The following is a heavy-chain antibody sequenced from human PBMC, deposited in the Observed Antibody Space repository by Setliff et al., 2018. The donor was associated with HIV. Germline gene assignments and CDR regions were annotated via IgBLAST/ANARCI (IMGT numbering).Heavy chain of an antibody. V-gene: IGHV4-34*01. CDR1: GLPFGNYY. CDR2: VNHNGNI. D-gene: IGHD2-21*02. J-gene: IGHJ4*02. Sequence: SETLSLTCGLNGLPFGNYYWNWTRQSPGKGLEWIVEVNHNGNINYNPSLQSRVTVSVDTSKPHYSLKMNSVTAADTAVYYCAITLVGVTTEMYWGQGTLVTVSS. CDR3: AITLVGVTTEMY.